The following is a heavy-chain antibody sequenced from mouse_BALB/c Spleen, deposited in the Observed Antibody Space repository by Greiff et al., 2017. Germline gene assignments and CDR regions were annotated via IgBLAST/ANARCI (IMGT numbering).Heavy chain of an antibody. CDR3: ARRGITSYAMDY. CDR1: GYTFTDYN. D-gene: IGHD2-4*01. CDR2: IYPYNGGT. V-gene: IGHV1S29*02. Sequence: EVQLQQSGPELVKPGASVKISCKASGYTFTDYNMHWVKQSHGKSLEWIGYIYPYNGGTGYNQKFKSKATLTVDNSSSTAYMELRSLTSEDSAVYYCARRGITSYAMDYWGQGTSVTVSS. J-gene: IGHJ4*01.